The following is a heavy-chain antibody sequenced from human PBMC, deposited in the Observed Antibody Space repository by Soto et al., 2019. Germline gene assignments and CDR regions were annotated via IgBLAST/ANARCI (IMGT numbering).Heavy chain of an antibody. J-gene: IGHJ5*02. Sequence: SETLSLTCTVSGGSISSYYWTWIRQPPGKGLEWIGYIYYSGSTNHNPSLKSRVTISVDTSKNQFSLKLSSVTAADTAVYYCAGVNVFWTGYYSTNWFDPWGQGTLVTVPS. CDR2: IYYSGST. D-gene: IGHD3-3*01. CDR1: GGSISSYY. CDR3: AGVNVFWTGYYSTNWFDP. V-gene: IGHV4-59*01.